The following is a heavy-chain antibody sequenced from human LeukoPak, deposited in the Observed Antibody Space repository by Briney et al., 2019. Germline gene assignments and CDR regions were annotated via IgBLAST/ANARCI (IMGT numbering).Heavy chain of an antibody. Sequence: SETLSLTCTVSGASIGRYYWCWIRQPVGKGLEWFGRIYTNGSVNYNPSLTSRVTMSRDTSKNQFHLKVTSVTVADTAVYYCARLLGSSGYAGDWYFDLWGPGILITVSS. CDR3: ARLLGSSGYAGDWYFDL. CDR2: IYTNGSV. J-gene: IGHJ2*01. V-gene: IGHV4-4*07. D-gene: IGHD3-22*01. CDR1: GASIGRYY.